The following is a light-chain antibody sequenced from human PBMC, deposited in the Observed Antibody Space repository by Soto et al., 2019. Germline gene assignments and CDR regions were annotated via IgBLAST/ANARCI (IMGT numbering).Light chain of an antibody. CDR1: QSVDSST. Sequence: EIVLTQSPGTLSLSPGERATLSCRASQSVDSSTLAWYQQKPGQAPRLLISGASNRATGIPDRFSGSGSGTDFTLSISSLEPEDSAVYHCQQCEDSLTFGGGAKVEIK. V-gene: IGKV3-20*01. CDR2: GAS. CDR3: QQCEDSLT. J-gene: IGKJ4*01.